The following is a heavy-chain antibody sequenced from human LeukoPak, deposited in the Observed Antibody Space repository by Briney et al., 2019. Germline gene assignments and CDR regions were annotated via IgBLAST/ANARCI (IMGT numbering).Heavy chain of an antibody. CDR1: GYSFTSYW. CDR2: LYPGDSDT. CDR3: ARHHDYGDYGCFDY. V-gene: IGHV5-51*01. Sequence: GESLKISCKGSGYSFTSYWIGWVRQMPGKGLEWMGILYPGDSDTRYSPSFQGQVTISADKSIRTAYLQWSSLKASDTAIYYCARHHDYGDYGCFDYWGQGTLVTVSS. J-gene: IGHJ4*02. D-gene: IGHD4-17*01.